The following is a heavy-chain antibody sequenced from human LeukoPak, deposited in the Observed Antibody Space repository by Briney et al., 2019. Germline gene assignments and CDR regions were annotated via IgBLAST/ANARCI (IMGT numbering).Heavy chain of an antibody. Sequence: GGSLRLTCAASGFPFDRYWMSWVRLAPGKGLEWVANIKHDGSEKTFVDSVKGRFTISRDNSKNTVYLQLNSLRADDTAVYYCAKDSPLVGYTSGWSSNSFDHWGQGTLVTVSS. V-gene: IGHV3-7*03. CDR3: AKDSPLVGYTSGWSSNSFDH. D-gene: IGHD6-19*01. J-gene: IGHJ4*02. CDR2: IKHDGSEK. CDR1: GFPFDRYW.